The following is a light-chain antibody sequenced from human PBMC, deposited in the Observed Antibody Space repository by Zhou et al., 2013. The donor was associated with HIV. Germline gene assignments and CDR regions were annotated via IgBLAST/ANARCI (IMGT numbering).Light chain of an antibody. V-gene: IGKV1-6*01. CDR1: RDIRGD. J-gene: IGKJ1*01. CDR3: LQDYSYPRT. CDR2: VAS. Sequence: AIQMTQSPSSLSASVGDRVTITCRASRDIRGDLGWYQQKAGKAPKLLIYVASTLYSGVPSRFSGNGSGTDFTLTISSLQPEDFATYYCLQDYSYPRTFGXGPRWKSN.